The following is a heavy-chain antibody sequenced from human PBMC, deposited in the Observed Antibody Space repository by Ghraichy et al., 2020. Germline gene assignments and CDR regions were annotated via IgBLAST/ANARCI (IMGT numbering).Heavy chain of an antibody. CDR3: ARVRGSYGKAFDI. Sequence: GGSLRLSCAASGFTFSSYSMNWVRQAPGKRLEWVSSISSSSSYIYYADSVKGRFTISRDNAKNSLYLQMNSLRAEDTAVYYCARVRGSYGKAFDIWGQGTMVTVSS. J-gene: IGHJ3*02. CDR1: GFTFSSYS. CDR2: ISSSSSYI. D-gene: IGHD3-16*01. V-gene: IGHV3-21*01.